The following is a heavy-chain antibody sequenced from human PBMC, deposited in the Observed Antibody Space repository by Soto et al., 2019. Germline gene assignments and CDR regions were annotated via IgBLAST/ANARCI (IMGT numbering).Heavy chain of an antibody. CDR3: ARELYSGYDPPXMDG. D-gene: IGHD5-12*01. Sequence: SGGSLRLSCAASGFTVSSNYMSWVRQAPGKGLEWVSVIYSGGSTYYADSVKGRFTISRHNSKNTLYLQMNSLRAEDTAVYYCARELYSGYDPPXMDGWGKGTTVTVSS. CDR2: IYSGGST. V-gene: IGHV3-53*04. CDR1: GFTVSSNY. J-gene: IGHJ6*03.